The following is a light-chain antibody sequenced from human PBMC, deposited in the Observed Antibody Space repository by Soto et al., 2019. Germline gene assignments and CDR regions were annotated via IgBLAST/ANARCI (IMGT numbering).Light chain of an antibody. CDR3: CSYTSSSIRV. CDR1: SSDGVGYNH. V-gene: IGLV2-14*01. Sequence: QSALTQPASVSGSPGQSITISCTGTSSDGVGYNHVSWYQQHPGKAPKLIIYAVRNRPSGVSNRLSGSKSGNTASLTISGLQADDEADYYCCSYTSSSIRVFGGGTKLTVL. J-gene: IGLJ3*02. CDR2: AVR.